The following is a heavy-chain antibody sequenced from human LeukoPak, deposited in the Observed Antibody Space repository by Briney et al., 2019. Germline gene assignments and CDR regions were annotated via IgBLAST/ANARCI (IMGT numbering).Heavy chain of an antibody. V-gene: IGHV3-74*01. CDR2: INPDESDK. D-gene: IGHD3-22*01. J-gene: IGHJ4*02. Sequence: PGGSLRLSCAASRFTFSVHWMHWVRQAPGKGLEWVSRINPDESDKAYADSVKGRFTISRDNAKSTLYLQMNSLRAEDTAMYYCARTGYDSSGYYSDYWGQGTLVTVSS. CDR1: RFTFSVHW. CDR3: ARTGYDSSGYYSDY.